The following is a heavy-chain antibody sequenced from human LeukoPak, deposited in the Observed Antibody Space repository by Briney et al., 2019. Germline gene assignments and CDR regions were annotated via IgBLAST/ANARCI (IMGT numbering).Heavy chain of an antibody. D-gene: IGHD6-6*01. CDR3: ARLLAARRSFDY. J-gene: IGHJ4*02. CDR2: IYYSGST. Sequence: PSETLSLTCTVSGGSISSGDYYWGWIRQHPGKGLEWIGYIYYSGSTYYTPSLKSRVTISVDTSKNQFSLKLSSVTAADTAVFYCARLLAARRSFDYLGQGSLVTVSS. V-gene: IGHV4-31*03. CDR1: GGSISSGDYY.